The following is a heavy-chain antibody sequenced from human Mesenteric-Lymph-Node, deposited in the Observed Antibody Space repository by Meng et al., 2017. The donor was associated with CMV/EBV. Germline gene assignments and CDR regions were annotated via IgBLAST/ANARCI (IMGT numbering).Heavy chain of an antibody. V-gene: IGHV4-34*01. Sequence: QVQLQQLGAGLLKPSETLSLTCAVYGGSFSGYYWSWIRQPSGKGLEWIGEINHSGSTNYNPSLKSRVTISVDTSKNQFSLKLSSVTAADTAVYYCARHQRWLKSEGGFNYWGQGTLVTVSS. CDR1: GGSFSGYY. D-gene: IGHD4-23*01. J-gene: IGHJ4*02. CDR2: INHSGST. CDR3: ARHQRWLKSEGGFNY.